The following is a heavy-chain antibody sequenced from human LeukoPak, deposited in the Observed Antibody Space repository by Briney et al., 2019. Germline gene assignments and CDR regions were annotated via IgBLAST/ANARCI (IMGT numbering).Heavy chain of an antibody. CDR2: VKYSGSN. CDR3: ARISRWGPY. J-gene: IGHJ4*02. D-gene: IGHD3-16*01. V-gene: IGHV4-39*07. CDR1: GGSINNTIFC. Sequence: SETLSLTCTVSGGSINNTIFCWGWIRQPPGKGLEWIGTVKYSGSNYSSSSLKRRVTLSVDTSKNQFSLNLSSVTAADTAVYYCARISRWGPYWGQGTLVTVSS.